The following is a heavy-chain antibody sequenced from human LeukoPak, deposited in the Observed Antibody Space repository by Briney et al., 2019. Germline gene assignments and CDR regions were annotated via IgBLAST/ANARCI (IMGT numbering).Heavy chain of an antibody. D-gene: IGHD6-19*01. CDR3: AKDSDWGSSGWFAAFDI. J-gene: IGHJ3*02. CDR1: GFTFSSYG. Sequence: QPGGSLRLSCAASGFTFSSYGMHWVRQAPGKGLEWVAVISYDGSNKYYADSVKGRFTISRDNSKNTLYLQMNSLRAEDTAVYYCAKDSDWGSSGWFAAFDIWGQGTMVTVSS. V-gene: IGHV3-30*18. CDR2: ISYDGSNK.